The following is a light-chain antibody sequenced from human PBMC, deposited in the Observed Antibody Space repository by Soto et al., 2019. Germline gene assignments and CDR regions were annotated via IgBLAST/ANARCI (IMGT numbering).Light chain of an antibody. CDR3: LQHFHFSWT. V-gene: IGKV1-6*01. CDR1: QGIRND. Sequence: AIHLTQSPSSLSASVCDRVTITWPASQGIRNDLGWYQKKPGKAPKLLIFAALNLQSVVPSRFSGGGSGTDVTLTISSRQPADFATYYCLQHFHFSWTFGQGTKVDIK. J-gene: IGKJ1*01. CDR2: AAL.